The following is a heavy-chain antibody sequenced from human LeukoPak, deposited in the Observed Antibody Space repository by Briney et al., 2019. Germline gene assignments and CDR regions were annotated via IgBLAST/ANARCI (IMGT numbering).Heavy chain of an antibody. Sequence: GGSLRLSCEASGVTFSSYVMGWVRQAPGKGPEWVSGISGSGGGTYYADFVKGRFAISRDNSKNTLYLQMNSLRAEDSAIYYCVREGPRGLAFDVWGQGTKVTVSS. CDR3: VREGPRGLAFDV. J-gene: IGHJ3*01. CDR2: ISGSGGGT. V-gene: IGHV3-23*01. CDR1: GVTFSSYV.